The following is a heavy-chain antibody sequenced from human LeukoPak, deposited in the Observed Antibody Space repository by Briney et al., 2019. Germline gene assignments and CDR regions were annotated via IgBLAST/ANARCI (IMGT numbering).Heavy chain of an antibody. D-gene: IGHD3-16*01. J-gene: IGHJ3*02. CDR1: GFTFDDYA. Sequence: PGGSLRLSCAASGFTFDDYAMHWVRQAPGKGLEWVSLISWDRGSTYYADSVKGRFTISRDNSKNSLYLQMNSLRAEDTALYYCAKVAYGHDAFDIWGQGTMVTVSS. CDR2: ISWDRGST. CDR3: AKVAYGHDAFDI. V-gene: IGHV3-43D*04.